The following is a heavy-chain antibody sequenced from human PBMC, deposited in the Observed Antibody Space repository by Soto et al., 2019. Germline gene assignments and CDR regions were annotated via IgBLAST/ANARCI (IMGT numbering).Heavy chain of an antibody. CDR1: GYTFTRNG. CDR3: VKDRDSNSWPSRDV. D-gene: IGHD3-22*01. Sequence: QVHLVQSGAEVKKPGASVNVSCKTSGYTFTRNGISWVRQAPGQGLEWMGWISPKSGSIKYAQKFQGRVIMTTDTSTSTAYMELRSLRYDDTAVYYCVKDRDSNSWPSRDVWGPGTTVTVSS. J-gene: IGHJ6*02. CDR2: ISPKSGSI. V-gene: IGHV1-18*01.